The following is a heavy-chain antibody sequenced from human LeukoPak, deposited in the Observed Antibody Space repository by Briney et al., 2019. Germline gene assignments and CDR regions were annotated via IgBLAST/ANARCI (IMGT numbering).Heavy chain of an antibody. J-gene: IGHJ3*02. D-gene: IGHD3-3*01. CDR3: ARVPAEIRGDAFDI. CDR2: IYYSGST. CDR1: GGSISSSSYY. V-gene: IGHV4-39*07. Sequence: PSETLSLTCTVSGGSISSSSYYWGWIRQPPGKGLEWIGSIYYSGSTYYNPSLKSRVTISVDTSKNQFSLKLSSVTAADTAVYYCARVPAEIRGDAFDIWGQETMVTVSS.